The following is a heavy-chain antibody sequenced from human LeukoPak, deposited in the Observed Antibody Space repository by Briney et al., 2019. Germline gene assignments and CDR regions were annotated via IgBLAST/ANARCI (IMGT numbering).Heavy chain of an antibody. CDR3: ARIRDGYNDAYDI. V-gene: IGHV1-46*01. CDR1: GYTFTKSY. J-gene: IGHJ3*02. Sequence: ASVKVSCKASGYTFTKSYIHWVRQAPGQRLEWMGLINPGGDNTNYAQNFQGRVTMTSDTSARTVYMELGSLRSEDTAIYYCARIRDGYNDAYDIWGQGTVVTVPS. D-gene: IGHD5-24*01. CDR2: INPGGDNT.